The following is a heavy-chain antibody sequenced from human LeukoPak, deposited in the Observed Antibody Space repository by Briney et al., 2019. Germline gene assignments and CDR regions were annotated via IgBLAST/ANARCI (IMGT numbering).Heavy chain of an antibody. CDR1: GLTFGNYA. CDR3: ARVWTATTPDH. Sequence: GGSLRLSCAASGLTFGNYALSWVRQAPGKGLEWVSGISHSGGNTYYSDSVKGRFTISRDNSKNTLYLQMNSLRAEDTAVYYCARVWTATTPDHWGQGTLVTVSS. V-gene: IGHV3-23*01. CDR2: ISHSGGNT. D-gene: IGHD4-17*01. J-gene: IGHJ4*02.